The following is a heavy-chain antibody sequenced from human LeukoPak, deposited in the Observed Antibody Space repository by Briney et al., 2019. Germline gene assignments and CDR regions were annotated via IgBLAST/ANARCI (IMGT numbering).Heavy chain of an antibody. CDR1: GFTFSNFG. CDR3: ASQKSTYYYDSSADY. D-gene: IGHD3-22*01. Sequence: PGGSLRLSCAASGFTFSNFGMHWVRQAPGKGLEWVAFIPYDRSNKCYADFVKGRFTISRDNSKNTLYLQMNSLRAEDTAVYYCASQKSTYYYDSSADYWGQGTLVTVSS. V-gene: IGHV3-30*19. J-gene: IGHJ4*02. CDR2: IPYDRSNK.